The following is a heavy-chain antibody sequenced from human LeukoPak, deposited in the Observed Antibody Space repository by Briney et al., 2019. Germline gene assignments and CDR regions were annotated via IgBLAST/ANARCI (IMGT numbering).Heavy chain of an antibody. D-gene: IGHD6-13*01. Sequence: GGSLRLSCAASGFTFSNYGMSWVRQAPGKGLEWVSLISASGGTTYYADSVKGRFTISRDNSENTLYLQMNSLRAEDTAVYYCAKTRGAAAGSSIIDYWGQGTLVTVSS. CDR2: ISASGGTT. CDR3: AKTRGAAAGSSIIDY. V-gene: IGHV3-23*01. J-gene: IGHJ4*02. CDR1: GFTFSNYG.